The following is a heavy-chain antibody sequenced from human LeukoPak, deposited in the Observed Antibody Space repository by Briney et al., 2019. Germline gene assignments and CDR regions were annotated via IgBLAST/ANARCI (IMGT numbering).Heavy chain of an antibody. D-gene: IGHD3-22*01. CDR2: IYYTGST. CDR1: GGSIGSSSYY. Sequence: SETLSLTCTVSGGSIGSSSYYWGWIRQPPGTGLEWIGSIYYTGSTFYNPSLKSRVTISVDTSKNQFSLKLNSVTAADTAVYYCAATYYYDSSGYYLFDYWGQGTLVTVSS. J-gene: IGHJ4*02. V-gene: IGHV4-39*01. CDR3: AATYYYDSSGYYLFDY.